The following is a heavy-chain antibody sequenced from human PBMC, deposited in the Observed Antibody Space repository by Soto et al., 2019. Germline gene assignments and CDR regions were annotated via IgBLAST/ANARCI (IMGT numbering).Heavy chain of an antibody. CDR2: IIPILGIA. Sequence: QVQLVQSGAEVKKPGSSVKVYCKASGGTFSSYTISWVRQAPGQGLEWMGRIIPILGIANYAQKFQGRVTITADKSTSTAYMELSSLRSEDTAVYYSARDRGIVATFYYFDYWGQGTLVTVSS. D-gene: IGHD5-12*01. V-gene: IGHV1-69*08. CDR3: ARDRGIVATFYYFDY. CDR1: GGTFSSYT. J-gene: IGHJ4*02.